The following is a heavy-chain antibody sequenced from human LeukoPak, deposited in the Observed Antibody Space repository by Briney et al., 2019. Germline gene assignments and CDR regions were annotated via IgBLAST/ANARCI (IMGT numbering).Heavy chain of an antibody. D-gene: IGHD6-13*01. V-gene: IGHV4-4*07. J-gene: IGHJ1*01. CDR1: GGSISSYC. CDR3: ARLEVGYGYSSSRGYFQH. Sequence: SETLSLTCAVSGGSISSYCWSWIRQPAGKGLEWIGRIYTSGSTNYTPSLKSRVTMSVVTSKNQFSLKLSSVTAADTAVYYCARLEVGYGYSSSRGYFQHWGQGTLVTVSS. CDR2: IYTSGST.